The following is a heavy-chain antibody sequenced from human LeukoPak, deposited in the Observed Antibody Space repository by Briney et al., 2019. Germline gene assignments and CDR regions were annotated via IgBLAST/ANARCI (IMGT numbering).Heavy chain of an antibody. V-gene: IGHV3-66*01. CDR2: IPSDGST. Sequence: GGSLRLSCATSGFTFSNYWMIWVSQAPGKGLEWVSDIPSDGSTNHSESVKGRFTISRDNSKNTLYLQMNRLRAEDTAVYYCAREGGYGDHEGAFDIWGQGTMVTVSS. CDR1: GFTFSNYW. CDR3: AREGGYGDHEGAFDI. J-gene: IGHJ3*02. D-gene: IGHD4-17*01.